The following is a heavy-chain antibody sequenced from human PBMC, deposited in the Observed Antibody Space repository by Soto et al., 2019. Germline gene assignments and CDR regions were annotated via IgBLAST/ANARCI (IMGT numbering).Heavy chain of an antibody. D-gene: IGHD2-15*01. CDR1: GFTFDDYA. CDR2: ISWNSGSI. Sequence: EVQLVESGGGLVQPGRSLRLSCAASGFTFDDYAMHWVRQAPGKGLEWVSGISWNSGSIGYADSVKGRFTISRDNAKNSLYLQMNSLRAEDTALYYCAKDTQRKVVAATVLGHWGQGTLVTVSS. J-gene: IGHJ4*02. CDR3: AKDTQRKVVAATVLGH. V-gene: IGHV3-9*01.